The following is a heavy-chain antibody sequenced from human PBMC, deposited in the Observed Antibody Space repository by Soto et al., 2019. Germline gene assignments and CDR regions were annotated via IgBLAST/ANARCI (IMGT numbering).Heavy chain of an antibody. CDR1: GFTFSSHS. CDR3: ARALLWFGESPYYFDY. V-gene: IGHV3-48*02. D-gene: IGHD3-10*01. J-gene: IGHJ4*02. Sequence: GSLRLSCAASGFTFSSHSMNWVRQAPGKGLEWVSYISRSSSTIYYADSEKGRFTISRDNAKNSLYLQMNSLRDEDTAVYYCARALLWFGESPYYFDYWGQGTLVTVSS. CDR2: ISRSSSTI.